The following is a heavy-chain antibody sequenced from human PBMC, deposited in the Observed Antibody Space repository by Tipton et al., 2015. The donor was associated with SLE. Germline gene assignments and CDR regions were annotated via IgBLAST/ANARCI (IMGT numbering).Heavy chain of an antibody. Sequence: GLVKPSETLSLTCIVSRYSISSGYYWGWMRQAPGKELEWIGSFYHSGNTYYNPSLTSRVTISADTSKNQFSLSLTSVTAADTALYYCGRARVGMGYVFDVWGQGTMVTVSS. CDR3: GRARVGMGYVFDV. CDR2: FYHSGNT. V-gene: IGHV4-38-2*02. J-gene: IGHJ3*01. CDR1: RYSISSGYY. D-gene: IGHD5-24*01.